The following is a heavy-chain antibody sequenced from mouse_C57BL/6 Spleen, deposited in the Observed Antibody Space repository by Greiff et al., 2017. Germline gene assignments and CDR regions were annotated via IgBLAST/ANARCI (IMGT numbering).Heavy chain of an antibody. D-gene: IGHD1-1*01. CDR3: ARDYYGSSDGDGAMDY. Sequence: EVQLQQSGPELVKPGASVKISCKASGYTFTDYNMDWVKQSPGKSLEWIGDINPYNGGTIYNQKFKGKATLTVDKSSSTAYMELRSLTSEDTAVYSCARDYYGSSDGDGAMDYWGQGTSVTVSS. V-gene: IGHV1-18*01. CDR1: GYTFTDYN. CDR2: INPYNGGT. J-gene: IGHJ4*01.